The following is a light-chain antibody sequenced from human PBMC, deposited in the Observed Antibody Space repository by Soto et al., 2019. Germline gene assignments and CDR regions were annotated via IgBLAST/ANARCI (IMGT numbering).Light chain of an antibody. CDR3: CSYAGSSPV. V-gene: IGLV2-23*01. CDR1: SSDVGSYNL. Sequence: QSVLTQPASVSGSPGQSITISCTGTSSDVGSYNLVSWYQQHPGKAPKLMIYEGSKRPSGVSNRFSGSKSGNTASLTISGLQAEDEADYYCCSYAGSSPVFGGETNLTVL. J-gene: IGLJ2*01. CDR2: EGS.